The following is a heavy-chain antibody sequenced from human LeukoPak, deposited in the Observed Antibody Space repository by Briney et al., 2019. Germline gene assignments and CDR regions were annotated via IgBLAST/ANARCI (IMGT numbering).Heavy chain of an antibody. CDR3: AKDSATVVTPGAFDI. J-gene: IGHJ3*02. CDR1: GFTFSSYA. CDR2: ISGSGGST. Sequence: GGSLRLSCAASGFTFSSYAMSWVRQDPGKRLEWVSAISGSGGSTYYADSVKGRFTISRDNSKNTLYLQMNSLRAEDTAVYYCAKDSATVVTPGAFDIWGQGTMVTVSS. D-gene: IGHD4-23*01. V-gene: IGHV3-23*01.